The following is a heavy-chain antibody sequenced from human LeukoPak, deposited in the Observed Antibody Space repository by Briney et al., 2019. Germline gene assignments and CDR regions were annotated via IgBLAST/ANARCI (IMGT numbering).Heavy chain of an antibody. CDR3: ARVLYGDYSTDV. V-gene: IGHV1-18*01. Sequence: ASVKVSCKASGYTFTSYGISWVRQAPGQGLEWMGWISAYNGNTNYAQKLQGRVTMTTDTSTSAAYMELRSLRSDDTAVYYCARVLYGDYSTDVWGQGTTVTVSS. CDR1: GYTFTSYG. J-gene: IGHJ6*02. CDR2: ISAYNGNT. D-gene: IGHD4-17*01.